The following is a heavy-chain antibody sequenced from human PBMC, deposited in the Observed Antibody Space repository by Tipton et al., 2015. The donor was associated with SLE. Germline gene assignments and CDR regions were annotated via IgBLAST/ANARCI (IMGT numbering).Heavy chain of an antibody. CDR2: INPNSGGT. D-gene: IGHD1-26*01. CDR3: ARDPGLLSGCFDP. CDR1: GYTFTGYY. V-gene: IGHV1-2*02. Sequence: QVQLVQSGAEVKKPGASVKVSCKASGYTFTGYYMHWVRQAPGQGLEWMGWINPNSGGTNYAQKFQGRVAMTRDTSISTAYMELSGLRSDDTAVYFCARDPGLLSGCFDPWGQGTLVTVSS. J-gene: IGHJ5*02.